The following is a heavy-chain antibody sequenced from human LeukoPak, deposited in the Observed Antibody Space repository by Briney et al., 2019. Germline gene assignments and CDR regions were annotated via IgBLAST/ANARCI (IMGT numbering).Heavy chain of an antibody. D-gene: IGHD2-15*01. Sequence: PGGSLRLSCAASGSTFSSYEMHWVRQASGKGLEWVGRIRSKANSYATAYAASVKGRFTISRDDSKNTAYLQMNSLKTEDTAVYYCTSTRPSPYWGQGTLVTVSS. CDR3: TSTRPSPY. CDR1: GSTFSSYE. J-gene: IGHJ4*02. CDR2: IRSKANSYAT. V-gene: IGHV3-73*01.